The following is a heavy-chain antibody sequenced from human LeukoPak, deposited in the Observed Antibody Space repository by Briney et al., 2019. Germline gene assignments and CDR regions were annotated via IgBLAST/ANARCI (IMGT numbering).Heavy chain of an antibody. J-gene: IGHJ4*02. CDR1: GYTFTGYY. D-gene: IGHD6-13*01. V-gene: IGHV1-2*06. Sequence: ASVKVSCKASGYTFTGYYMHWVRQAPGQGLEWMARINPNSGGTNYAQKFQGRVTMTRDTSISTAYMELSRLRSDDTAVYYCARGAQASSSWYLDYWGQGTLVTVSS. CDR3: ARGAQASSSWYLDY. CDR2: INPNSGGT.